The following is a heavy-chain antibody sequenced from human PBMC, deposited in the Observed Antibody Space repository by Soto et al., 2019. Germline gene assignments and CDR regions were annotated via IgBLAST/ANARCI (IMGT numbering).Heavy chain of an antibody. D-gene: IGHD3-22*01. CDR2: ISTYNGNT. Sequence: QVQLVQSGAEVKKPGASVKVSCKASGYTFITYGVSWVRQAPGQGLDWLGWISTYNGNTRYAERLQGRVTMPTDTTTTTAYMELRNLRSDDTAVYYCARGPTDYYDNSANYFLDYWGQGTLVTVSS. CDR1: GYTFITYG. V-gene: IGHV1-18*01. J-gene: IGHJ4*02. CDR3: ARGPTDYYDNSANYFLDY.